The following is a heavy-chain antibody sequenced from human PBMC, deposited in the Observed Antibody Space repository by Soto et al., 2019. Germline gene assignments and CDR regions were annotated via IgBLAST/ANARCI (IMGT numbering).Heavy chain of an antibody. CDR3: AKDDYYDILTGSSFDP. J-gene: IGHJ5*02. V-gene: IGHV3-23*01. D-gene: IGHD3-9*01. CDR1: GFTFSSYA. CDR2: ISGSGGSA. Sequence: GGSLRLSCAASGFTFSSYAMSWVRQAPGKGLEWVSAISGSGGSAYYADSVKGRFTISRDNSKNTLYLQMNSLRAEDTAVYYCAKDDYYDILTGSSFDPWGQGTLVTVSS.